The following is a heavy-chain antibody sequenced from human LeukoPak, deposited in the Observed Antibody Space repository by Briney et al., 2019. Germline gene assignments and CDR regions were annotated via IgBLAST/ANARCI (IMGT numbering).Heavy chain of an antibody. Sequence: PGGSLRLSCAASGFTFSSYSMNWVRQAPGKGLEWVSSISSSSSYIYYADSVKGRFTISRDNAKNSLYLQMNSLRAEDTAMYYCAKDWVKRGYYYDSGGPGDIWGQGTMVTVSS. CDR1: GFTFSSYS. D-gene: IGHD3-22*01. CDR3: AKDWVKRGYYYDSGGPGDI. CDR2: ISSSSSYI. J-gene: IGHJ3*02. V-gene: IGHV3-21*04.